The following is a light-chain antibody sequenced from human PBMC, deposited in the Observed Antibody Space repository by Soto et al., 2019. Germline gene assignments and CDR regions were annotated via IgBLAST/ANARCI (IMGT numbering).Light chain of an antibody. Sequence: EIVLTQSPATLSLSPGEKATLSCRASQNVNSYLTWYQHKPGQAPRLLIYDASNRATGIPARFSGSGSGTDFTLTISSLEPEDFAVYYCQQRSNWPITFGQGTRLQIK. CDR1: QNVNSY. V-gene: IGKV3-11*01. CDR3: QQRSNWPIT. CDR2: DAS. J-gene: IGKJ5*01.